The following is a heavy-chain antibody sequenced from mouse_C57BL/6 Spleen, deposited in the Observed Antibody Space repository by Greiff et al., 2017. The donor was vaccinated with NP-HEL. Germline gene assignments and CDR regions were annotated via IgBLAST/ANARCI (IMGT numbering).Heavy chain of an antibody. V-gene: IGHV1-22*01. CDR3: AREGALLRSYYFDY. CDR1: GYTFTDYN. J-gene: IGHJ2*01. D-gene: IGHD1-1*01. CDR2: INPNNGGT. Sequence: VQLQQSGPELVKPGASVKMSCKASGYTFTDYNMHWVKQSHGKSLEWIGYINPNNGGTSYNQKFKGKATLTVNKSSSTAYMELRSLTSEDSAVYYCAREGALLRSYYFDYWGQGTTLTVSS.